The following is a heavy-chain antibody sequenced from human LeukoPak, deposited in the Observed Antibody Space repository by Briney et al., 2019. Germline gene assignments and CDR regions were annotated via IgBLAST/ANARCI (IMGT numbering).Heavy chain of an antibody. Sequence: PGGSLRLSCAASGFTFSGSAMHWVRQASGKGLEWVGRIRSKANSYATAYAASVKGRFTISRDDSKNTAYLQMNSLKTEDTAVYYCTRQVRYGSGSYDFDYWGQGTLVTVSS. CDR2: IRSKANSYAT. J-gene: IGHJ4*02. V-gene: IGHV3-73*01. D-gene: IGHD3-10*01. CDR1: GFTFSGSA. CDR3: TRQVRYGSGSYDFDY.